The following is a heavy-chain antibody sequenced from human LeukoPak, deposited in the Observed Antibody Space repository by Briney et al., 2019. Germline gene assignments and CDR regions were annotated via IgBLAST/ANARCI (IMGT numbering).Heavy chain of an antibody. CDR3: ARDSLRVVPAAMAQNGMDV. Sequence: ASVKVSCKASGYTFTSYYMHWVRQAPGQGLEWMGIINPSGGSTSYAQKFQGRVTMTRDTSTNTVYMELSSLRSEDTAVYYCARDSLRVVPAAMAQNGMDVWGKGTTVTVSS. V-gene: IGHV1-46*01. CDR2: INPSGGST. D-gene: IGHD2-2*01. CDR1: GYTFTSYY. J-gene: IGHJ6*04.